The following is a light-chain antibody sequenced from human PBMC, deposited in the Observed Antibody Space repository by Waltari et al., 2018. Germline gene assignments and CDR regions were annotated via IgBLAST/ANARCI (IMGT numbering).Light chain of an antibody. CDR1: QDITTF. CDR2: DAS. Sequence: DIQMTQSPSSLSASVGDRVTITCQANQDITTFLNWYQQKPGNAPKLLIYDASDLETGVPSRFSGSGSATEFAFTINSLQPEYIATYYGLQYDSLPWTFGQGTKVDI. V-gene: IGKV1-33*01. CDR3: LQYDSLPWT. J-gene: IGKJ1*01.